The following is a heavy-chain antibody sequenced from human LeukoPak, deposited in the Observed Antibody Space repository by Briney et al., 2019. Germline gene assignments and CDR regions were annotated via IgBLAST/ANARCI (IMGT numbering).Heavy chain of an antibody. CDR2: ISSNGGST. V-gene: IGHV3-64*01. CDR1: GFTFSSYA. J-gene: IGHJ4*02. CDR3: AKVSESNYDILTGYYTPYYFDY. D-gene: IGHD3-9*01. Sequence: QPGGSLRLSCAASGFTFSSYAMHWVRQAPGKGLEYVSAISSNGGSTYYANSVKGRFTISRDNPKNILYLQMNSLRADDTAVYYCAKVSESNYDILTGYYTPYYFDYWGQGTLVTVSS.